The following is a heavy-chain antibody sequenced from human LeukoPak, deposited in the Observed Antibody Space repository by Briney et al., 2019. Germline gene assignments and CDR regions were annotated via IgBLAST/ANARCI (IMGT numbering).Heavy chain of an antibody. Sequence: EESLKISCKGSGYIFTNYWIGWVRQMPGKGLEWMGIIYPGDSDTRYSPSLQGQVTLSVDKSINTAYLQWSSLKASDTAMYYCARQVTAASDSWGQGTLVTVSS. D-gene: IGHD6-13*01. J-gene: IGHJ4*02. V-gene: IGHV5-51*01. CDR2: IYPGDSDT. CDR3: ARQVTAASDS. CDR1: GYIFTNYW.